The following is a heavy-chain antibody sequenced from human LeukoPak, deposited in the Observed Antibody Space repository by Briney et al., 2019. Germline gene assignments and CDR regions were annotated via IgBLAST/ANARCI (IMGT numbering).Heavy chain of an antibody. V-gene: IGHV4-34*01. J-gene: IGHJ4*02. CDR3: ARVIMAAAGIFDY. D-gene: IGHD6-13*01. Sequence: SETLSLTCAVYGGSFSGYYWSWIRQPPGKGLEWIGEINHSGSTNYNPSLKSRVTISVDTSKNQFSLKLSSVPAADTAVYYCARVIMAAAGIFDYWGQGTLVTVSS. CDR2: INHSGST. CDR1: GGSFSGYY.